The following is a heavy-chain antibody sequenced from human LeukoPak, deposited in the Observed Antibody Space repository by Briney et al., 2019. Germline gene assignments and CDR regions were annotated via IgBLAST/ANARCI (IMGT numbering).Heavy chain of an antibody. J-gene: IGHJ5*02. CDR1: GASLISSHNF. CDR3: ARHTLVTAISTYNWFDP. V-gene: IGHV4-39*01. CDR2: MFYDGTT. Sequence: SETLSLTCSVSGASLISSHNFWAWIRQPPGKGLEWIGSMFYDGTTSYSPFLKTRVTISVDTSMNQISLRLDSVTAADTAVYYCARHTLVTAISTYNWFDPWGQGTLVTVSS. D-gene: IGHD2-21*02.